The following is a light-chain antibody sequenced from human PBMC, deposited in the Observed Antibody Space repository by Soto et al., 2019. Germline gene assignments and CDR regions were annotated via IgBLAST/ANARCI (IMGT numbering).Light chain of an antibody. CDR2: EVT. V-gene: IGLV2-8*01. Sequence: QSALTQPPSASGSPGQSVTISCTGTRSDVGVYDFVSWYQQRPGRAPKLMIYEVTQRPSGVPDRFSGSKSGNTASLTVSGLQAEDEADYYCSSYAGSDNWVFGGGTQLTVL. CDR3: SSYAGSDNWV. J-gene: IGLJ3*02. CDR1: RSDVGVYDF.